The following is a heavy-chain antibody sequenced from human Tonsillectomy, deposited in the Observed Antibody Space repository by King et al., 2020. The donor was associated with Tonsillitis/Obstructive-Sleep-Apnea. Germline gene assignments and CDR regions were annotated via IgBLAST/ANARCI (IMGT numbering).Heavy chain of an antibody. CDR1: GYSFSSYW. CDR3: AGLGDGYYYYMDV. Sequence: VQLVESGAEVKKPGESLKISCKVSGYSFSSYWIGWVRQMPGKGLEWMGIINPGDSDTRYSPSFQGQVNISADKSISTTYLQWSSLKASDTAMYYCAGLGDGYYYYMDVWGKGTTVTVSS. J-gene: IGHJ6*03. CDR2: INPGDSDT. V-gene: IGHV5-51*01.